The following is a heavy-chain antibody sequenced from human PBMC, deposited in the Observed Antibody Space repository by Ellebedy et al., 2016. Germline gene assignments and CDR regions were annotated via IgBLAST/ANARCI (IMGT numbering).Heavy chain of an antibody. D-gene: IGHD3-10*01. CDR2: ISSSGDRT. J-gene: IGHJ4*02. V-gene: IGHV3-23*01. CDR3: GKEKWFGELLTFDY. Sequence: GESLKISCTASGFAFSKFAMSWVRQAPGKGLEWVSAISSSGDRTHYADSVKGRFTISRDNSKNTLYLQMNSLRADDTAVYYCGKEKWFGELLTFDYWGQGTLVTVSS. CDR1: GFAFSKFA.